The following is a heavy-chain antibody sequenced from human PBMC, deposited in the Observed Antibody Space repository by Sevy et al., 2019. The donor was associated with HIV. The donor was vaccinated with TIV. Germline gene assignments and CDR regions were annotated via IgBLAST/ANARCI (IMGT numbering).Heavy chain of an antibody. V-gene: IGHV3-11*01. CDR1: GFAFSDYY. CDR3: ARVGIAVAGGGFGAFDI. CDR2: ISSSGSVI. D-gene: IGHD6-13*01. Sequence: GGSLRLSCAASGFAFSDYYMSWIRQAPGKGLEWISYISSSGSVIYYADSMKGRFTISRDNAKNSQFLQMNSLRAEDTAVYYCARVGIAVAGGGFGAFDIWGQGTMVTVSS. J-gene: IGHJ3*02.